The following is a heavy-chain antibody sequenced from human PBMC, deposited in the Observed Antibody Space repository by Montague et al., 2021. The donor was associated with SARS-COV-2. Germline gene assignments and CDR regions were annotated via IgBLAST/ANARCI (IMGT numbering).Heavy chain of an antibody. J-gene: IGHJ4*02. V-gene: IGHV2-5*02. CDR2: IYWDEDE. Sequence: PALVKPTQTLTLTCTFSGFSLATSGVGVACIRQPPGKALEWLALIYWDEDEKYNPPLQSRLTITKDTSRNQVVLTMANLDPVDTATYYCPHNIGASVDYFGYWGQGALVTVSS. CDR3: PHNIGASVDYFGY. D-gene: IGHD5-12*01. CDR1: GFSLATSGVG.